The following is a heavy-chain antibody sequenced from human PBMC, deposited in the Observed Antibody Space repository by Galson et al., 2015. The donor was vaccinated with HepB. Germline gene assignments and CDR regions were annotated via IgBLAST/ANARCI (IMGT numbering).Heavy chain of an antibody. CDR3: ARAMGIYSYGPYYFDY. CDR2: ISISGSTI. V-gene: IGHV3-48*01. D-gene: IGHD5-18*01. Sequence: SLRLSCAASGFTFSTYSMNWVRQAPGKGLQWVSYISISGSTIYYADSVKGRFTISRDDAKNSLYLQMNSLRAEDTAVYYCARAMGIYSYGPYYFDYWGQGTLVTVSS. J-gene: IGHJ4*02. CDR1: GFTFSTYS.